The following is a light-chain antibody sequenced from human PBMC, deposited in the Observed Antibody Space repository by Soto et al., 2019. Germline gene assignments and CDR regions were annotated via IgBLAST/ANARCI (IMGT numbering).Light chain of an antibody. CDR2: DAS. J-gene: IGKJ1*01. Sequence: EFVLTQSPGTLSLSPGERATLSCRASQSVSSYLAWYQQKPGQAPRLLIYDASNRATGIPARFSGSGSGTDFTLTITRLEPEDFAVYYCQQYGGSPWTFGQGTKVDI. CDR3: QQYGGSPWT. V-gene: IGKV3-20*01. CDR1: QSVSSY.